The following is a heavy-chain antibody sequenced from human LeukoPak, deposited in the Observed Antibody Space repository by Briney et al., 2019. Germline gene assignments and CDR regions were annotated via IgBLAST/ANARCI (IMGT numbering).Heavy chain of an antibody. CDR1: GYTFTGYY. Sequence: ASVKVSCKASGYTFTGYYMHWVRQAPGQGLEWMGWINPNSGGTNYAQKFQGRVTMTRDTSISTAYMELSRLRSDDTAVYYCASEEQWLVPMAYFLHWGQGTLVTVSS. V-gene: IGHV1-2*02. CDR2: INPNSGGT. CDR3: ASEEQWLVPMAYFLH. D-gene: IGHD6-19*01. J-gene: IGHJ1*01.